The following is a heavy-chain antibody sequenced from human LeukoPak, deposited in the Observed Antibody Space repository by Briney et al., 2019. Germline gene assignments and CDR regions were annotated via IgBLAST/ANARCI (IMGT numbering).Heavy chain of an antibody. D-gene: IGHD5-18*01. CDR2: IYYSGST. V-gene: IGHV4-59*02. J-gene: IGHJ4*02. CDR3: AIGLRGYSYGSTFDY. CDR1: GGSVSSYY. Sequence: SETLSLTCSVSGGSVSSYYWSWIRQSPGKGLEWIGYIYYSGSTNYNPSLKSRVTISVDTSKNQFSLKLSSVTAADTAVYYCAIGLRGYSYGSTFDYWGQGTLVTVSS.